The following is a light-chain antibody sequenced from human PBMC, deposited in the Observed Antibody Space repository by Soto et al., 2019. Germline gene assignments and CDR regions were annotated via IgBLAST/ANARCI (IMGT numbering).Light chain of an antibody. J-gene: IGKJ3*01. Sequence: EIVLTQSPATLSLSPGERATLSCRASQSVSSYLAWYQQKPGQAPRLLIYDASNRATGIPARFSGSGSGTDFTLTIXXXXXXDSAVYYCQQRSNFFGPGTKVDIK. CDR3: QQRSNF. CDR2: DAS. V-gene: IGKV3-11*01. CDR1: QSVSSY.